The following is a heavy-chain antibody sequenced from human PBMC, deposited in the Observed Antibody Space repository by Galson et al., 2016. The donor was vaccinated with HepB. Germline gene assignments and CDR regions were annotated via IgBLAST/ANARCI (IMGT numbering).Heavy chain of an antibody. D-gene: IGHD3-9*01. CDR2: IYSDTST. CDR1: GFIFSDYA. J-gene: IGHJ4*02. V-gene: IGHV3-53*01. Sequence: SLRLSCAVSGFIFSDYAMHWVRQAPGKGLEWVSTIYSDTSTYYADSVKGRFTISRDNSKNTLYLQMNSLRAEDTAIYYCARVPDYSPTFFDYWGQGTLVTVSS. CDR3: ARVPDYSPTFFDY.